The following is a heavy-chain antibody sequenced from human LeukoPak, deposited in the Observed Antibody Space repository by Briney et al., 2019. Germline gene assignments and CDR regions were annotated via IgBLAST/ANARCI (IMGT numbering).Heavy chain of an antibody. CDR3: ASRNYYLDH. D-gene: IGHD3-10*01. CDR1: GFTIGGFA. Sequence: GSLRLSCAASGFTIGGFAMTWVRQAPGKGLEWVSGITDSGKPCYADSVKGRFTISRDNSKSTLYLQINSLRAEDTAVYYCASRNYYLDHWGQGALVTVSS. V-gene: IGHV3-23*01. J-gene: IGHJ4*02. CDR2: ITDSGKP.